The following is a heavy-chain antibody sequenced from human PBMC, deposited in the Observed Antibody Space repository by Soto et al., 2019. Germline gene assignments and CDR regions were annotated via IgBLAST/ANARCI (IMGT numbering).Heavy chain of an antibody. V-gene: IGHV1-69*13. CDR1: GGTFSSYA. J-gene: IGHJ6*02. CDR2: IIPIFGTA. CDR3: ATSEVRGPRHKSIRYYYGMDV. D-gene: IGHD3-10*01. Sequence: GASVKVSCKASGGTFSSYAISWVRQAPGQGLEWMGGIIPIFGTANYAQKFQGRVTITADESTSTAYMELSSLRSEDTAVYYCATSEVRGPRHKSIRYYYGMDVWGQGTTVTVSS.